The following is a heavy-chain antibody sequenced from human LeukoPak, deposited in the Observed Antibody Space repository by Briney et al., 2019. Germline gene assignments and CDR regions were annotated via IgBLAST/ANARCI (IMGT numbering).Heavy chain of an antibody. J-gene: IGHJ4*02. CDR2: IKEDGSKK. V-gene: IGHV3-7*01. CDR3: ARDGDGRGEDFDY. CDR1: GFTFSNYG. D-gene: IGHD4-17*01. Sequence: GGSLRLSCAASGFTFSNYGMHWVRQAPGKGLEWVANIKEDGSKKNHLDSVKGRFTISRDNAKNFLYLQMNSLRVEDTALYYCARDGDGRGEDFDYWGQGILVTVSS.